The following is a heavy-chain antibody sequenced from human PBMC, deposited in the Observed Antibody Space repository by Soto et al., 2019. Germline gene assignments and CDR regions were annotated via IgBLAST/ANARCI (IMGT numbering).Heavy chain of an antibody. D-gene: IGHD6-13*01. CDR1: GGTFSSYA. Sequence: QVQLVQSGAEVKKPGSSVKVSCKASGGTFSSYAISWVRQAPGQGLEWMGGIIPIFGTANYAQKFQGRVTITADKSTSTAYMERSSLRSEDTAVYYCAGGKAAAPFYYYYYGMDVWGQGTTVTVSS. CDR3: AGGKAAAPFYYYYYGMDV. J-gene: IGHJ6*02. V-gene: IGHV1-69*06. CDR2: IIPIFGTA.